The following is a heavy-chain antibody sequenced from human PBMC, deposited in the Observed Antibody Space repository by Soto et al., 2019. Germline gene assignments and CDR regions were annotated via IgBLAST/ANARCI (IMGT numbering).Heavy chain of an antibody. CDR2: VSGSGDST. CDR3: ATSNYGARD. V-gene: IGHV3-23*01. CDR1: GFTLSTYG. Sequence: ELQVLESGGGLVQPGGSLRLTCAASGFTLSTYGTSWVRQAPGKGLEWVSFVSGSGDSTYYTDSVKGRFTISRDSPKNTVCLQMNSPRADDTAVYYCATSNYGARDWGQGTLVTVSS. D-gene: IGHD3-16*01. J-gene: IGHJ4*02.